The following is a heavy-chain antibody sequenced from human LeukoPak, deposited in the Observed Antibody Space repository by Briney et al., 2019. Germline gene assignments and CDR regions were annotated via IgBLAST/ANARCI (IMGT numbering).Heavy chain of an antibody. V-gene: IGHV3-43D*03. CDR2: ISWHGETT. Sequence: PGGSLRLSCAASGFPFDDYGMLWVRQAPGKGLEWVSFISWHGETTSYSDSVKGRFTISRDTSKNSLYLQMNSLRTEDTGFYYCAKDVGPRGVGATPQYWGQGTVVIVSS. J-gene: IGHJ4*02. D-gene: IGHD1-26*01. CDR3: AKDVGPRGVGATPQY. CDR1: GFPFDDYG.